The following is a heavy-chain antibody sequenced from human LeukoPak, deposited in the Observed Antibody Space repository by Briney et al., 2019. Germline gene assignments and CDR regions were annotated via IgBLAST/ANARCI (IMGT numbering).Heavy chain of an antibody. CDR3: AREPFTTHHLGIAADGFDY. V-gene: IGHV4-4*07. CDR1: GGSISSYY. J-gene: IGHJ4*02. CDR2: IYTSGST. Sequence: SETLSLTCTVSGGSISSYYWNWIRQPAGKGVEWIGRIYTSGSTNYNPYLKSRVTMSVDTSKKQFSLKLSSVTAADTAVYYRAREPFTTHHLGIAADGFDYWGQGILVTVSS. D-gene: IGHD6-13*01.